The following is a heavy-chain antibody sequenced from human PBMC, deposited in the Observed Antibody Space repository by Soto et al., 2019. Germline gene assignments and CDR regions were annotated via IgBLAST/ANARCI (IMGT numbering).Heavy chain of an antibody. Sequence: SETLSLTCSVSGGSISSSSYYWVLIRQPPGTGLVWIGSIYYSGSTYYNPSLKSRVTISVDTSKNQFSLKLSSVTAADTAVYYCARLPQLGLDFCSGYLFHPETFDYWGQGTLVTVSS. CDR3: ARLPQLGLDFCSGYLFHPETFDY. CDR2: IYYSGST. J-gene: IGHJ4*01. CDR1: GGSISSSSYY. D-gene: IGHD3-3*01. V-gene: IGHV4-39*01.